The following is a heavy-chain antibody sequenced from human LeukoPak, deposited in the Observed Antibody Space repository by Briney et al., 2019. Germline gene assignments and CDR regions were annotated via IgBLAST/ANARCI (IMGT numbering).Heavy chain of an antibody. J-gene: IGHJ1*01. Sequence: GGSLRLSCAASGFTFSSYSMNWVRQAPGKGLEWVSYISSSSSTIYYADSVKGRFTISRDNAKNSLYLQMNSLRAEDTAVYYCARGVGDSSSWYRFEYFQHWGQGTLVTVSS. CDR3: ARGVGDSSSWYRFEYFQH. V-gene: IGHV3-48*04. D-gene: IGHD6-13*01. CDR1: GFTFSSYS. CDR2: ISSSSSTI.